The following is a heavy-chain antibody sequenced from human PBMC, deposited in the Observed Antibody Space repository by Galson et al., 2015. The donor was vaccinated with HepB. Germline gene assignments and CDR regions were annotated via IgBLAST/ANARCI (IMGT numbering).Heavy chain of an antibody. V-gene: IGHV3-74*01. D-gene: IGHD2-15*01. CDR1: GFTFSSYW. CDR2: INSDGSST. Sequence: SLRLSCAASGFTFSSYWMHWVRQAPGKGLVWVSRINSDGSSTSYADSVKGRFTISRDNAKNTLYLQMNSLRAEDTAVYYCARGGDIVVVVAAHRSPFDYWGQGTLVTVSS. CDR3: ARGGDIVVVVAAHRSPFDY. J-gene: IGHJ4*02.